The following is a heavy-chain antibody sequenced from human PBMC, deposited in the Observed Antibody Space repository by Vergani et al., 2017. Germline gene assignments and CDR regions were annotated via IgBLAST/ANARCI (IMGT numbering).Heavy chain of an antibody. V-gene: IGHV3-7*01. CDR3: ARFSAVLRFFDSDPGGGWFDP. CDR1: GFTFRNYW. CDR2: IKEDGSEK. D-gene: IGHD3-9*01. J-gene: IGHJ5*02. Sequence: EVQLVASGGGLVQPGGSLRLSCAASGFTFRNYWMNWVRQAPGKGLEWVANIKEDGSEKYYVDSVKGRFTISRDNAKNSLYLQMNSLRVEDTAVYYCARFSAVLRFFDSDPGGGWFDPWGQGTLVTVSS.